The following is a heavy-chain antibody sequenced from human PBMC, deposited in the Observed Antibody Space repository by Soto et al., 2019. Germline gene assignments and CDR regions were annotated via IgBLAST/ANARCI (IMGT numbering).Heavy chain of an antibody. CDR1: GGSISSGDYY. D-gene: IGHD3-22*01. CDR3: ATAYYDSSGYYKPLDY. V-gene: IGHV4-30-4*01. CDR2: IYYSGST. Sequence: LSLTCTVSGGSISSGDYYWSWIRQPPGKGLEWIGYIYYSGSTYYNPSLKSRVTISVDTSKNQFSLKLSSVTAADTAVYYCATAYYDSSGYYKPLDYWGQGTLVTVSS. J-gene: IGHJ4*02.